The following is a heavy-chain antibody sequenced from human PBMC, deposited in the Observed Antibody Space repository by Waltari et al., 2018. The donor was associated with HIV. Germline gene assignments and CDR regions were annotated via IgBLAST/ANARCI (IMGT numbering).Heavy chain of an antibody. D-gene: IGHD3-3*01. CDR3: ARADFWSGYYFAFDI. CDR2: MYYTGTT. Sequence: QVHLQESGPGLVKPSQTLSLTCTVSGGTITGGYLYWSWISQPPGKGLEWIGNMYYTGTTYYNPSLESRVTISLETSNNQFSLRLNSVTAADTAVYYCARADFWSGYYFAFDIWGQGTMVTVSS. CDR1: GGTITGGYLY. V-gene: IGHV4-30-4*08. J-gene: IGHJ3*02.